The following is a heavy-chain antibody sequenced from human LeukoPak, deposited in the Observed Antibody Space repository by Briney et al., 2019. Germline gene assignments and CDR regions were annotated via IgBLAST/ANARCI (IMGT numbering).Heavy chain of an antibody. Sequence: SGGSLRLSCAASGFTFSSYAMSWVRQAPGKGLEWVSAISGSGGSTYYADSVKGRFTISRDNSKNTLYLQMNSLRAEDTAVYYCAKDPGGWLALFQHWGQGTLVTVSS. CDR2: ISGSGGST. CDR3: AKDPGGWLALFQH. J-gene: IGHJ1*01. V-gene: IGHV3-23*01. D-gene: IGHD6-19*01. CDR1: GFTFSSYA.